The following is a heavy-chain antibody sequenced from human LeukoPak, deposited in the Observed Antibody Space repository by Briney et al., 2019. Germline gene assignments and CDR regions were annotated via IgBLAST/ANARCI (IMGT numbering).Heavy chain of an antibody. CDR2: ISSSGNTI. J-gene: IGHJ3*02. CDR3: ARDLYGDYDDAFDI. V-gene: IGHV3-11*04. Sequence: GGSLRLSCVASGFTFSDYYMSWIRQAPGKGLEWVSYISSSGNTIYYADSVKGRFTISRDNSKNSLYLQMNTLRAEDTAVYYCARDLYGDYDDAFDIWGQGTMVTVSS. CDR1: GFTFSDYY. D-gene: IGHD4-17*01.